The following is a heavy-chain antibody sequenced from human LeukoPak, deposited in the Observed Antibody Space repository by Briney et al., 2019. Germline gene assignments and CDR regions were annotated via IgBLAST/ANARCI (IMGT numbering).Heavy chain of an antibody. V-gene: IGHV4-4*07. CDR1: GGSISSYY. J-gene: IGHJ3*02. Sequence: SETLSLTCTVAGGSISSYYWSWIRPPAGKGLEWIGRIYTSGSTNYNPSLKSRVTMSVDTSKNQFSLKLSSVTAADTAVYYCARDLSVYYDSSGYYSAAFDIWGQGTMVTVSS. CDR2: IYTSGST. CDR3: ARDLSVYYDSSGYYSAAFDI. D-gene: IGHD3-22*01.